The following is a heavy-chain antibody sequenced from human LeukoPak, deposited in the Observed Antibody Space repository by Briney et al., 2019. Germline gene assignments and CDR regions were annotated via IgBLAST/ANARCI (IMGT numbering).Heavy chain of an antibody. J-gene: IGHJ4*02. D-gene: IGHD2-8*02. Sequence: PGGSLRLSCAASGFTFSVYAMHCVRQAPGKGVEWVAVISYDGSNKYYADSVKGRFTISGDNSKNTLYLQMNSLRAEDTAVYYCAREGALVAVFDYWGQGTLVTVSS. CDR2: ISYDGSNK. CDR3: AREGALVAVFDY. CDR1: GFTFSVYA. V-gene: IGHV3-30*04.